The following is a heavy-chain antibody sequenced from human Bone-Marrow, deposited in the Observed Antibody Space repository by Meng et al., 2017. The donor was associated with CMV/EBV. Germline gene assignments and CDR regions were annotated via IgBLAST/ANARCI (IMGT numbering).Heavy chain of an antibody. CDR1: GGSISSSSYY. J-gene: IGHJ4*02. CDR3: ARYFYDSSGYSTYFDY. CDR2: IYYSGST. Sequence: SETLSLTCTVSGGSISSSSYYWGWIRQPPGKGLEWIGSIYYSGSTYYNPSLKSRVTISVDTSKNQFSLKLSSVTAADTAVYYCARYFYDSSGYSTYFDYWGQGTLVTV. V-gene: IGHV4-39*01. D-gene: IGHD3-22*01.